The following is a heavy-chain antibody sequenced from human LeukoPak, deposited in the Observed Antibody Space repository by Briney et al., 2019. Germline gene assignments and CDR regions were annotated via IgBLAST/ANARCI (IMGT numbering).Heavy chain of an antibody. CDR2: MNPNSGNT. D-gene: IGHD6-13*01. V-gene: IGHV1-8*01. Sequence: ASVKVSCKASGYTFTSYDINWVRQATGQGLEWMGWMNPNSGNTGYAQKFQGRVTMTRNTSISTAYMELSSLRSDDTAVYYCARNRRLAAVGTIDYWGQGTLVTVSS. J-gene: IGHJ4*02. CDR3: ARNRRLAAVGTIDY. CDR1: GYTFTSYD.